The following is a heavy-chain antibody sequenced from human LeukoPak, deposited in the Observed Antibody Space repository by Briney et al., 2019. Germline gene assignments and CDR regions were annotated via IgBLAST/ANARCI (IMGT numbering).Heavy chain of an antibody. V-gene: IGHV3-7*01. J-gene: IGHJ6*02. Sequence: PGGSLRLSCAASGFTFSRHWMTWVRQAPGKGLEWVANIKQDGSERYYVDSVKGRFTNSRDNARNSLYLQMNSLRAEDTAMYYCARAQSYLGGMDVWGQGTTVTVSS. CDR3: ARAQSYLGGMDV. D-gene: IGHD1-26*01. CDR2: IKQDGSER. CDR1: GFTFSRHW.